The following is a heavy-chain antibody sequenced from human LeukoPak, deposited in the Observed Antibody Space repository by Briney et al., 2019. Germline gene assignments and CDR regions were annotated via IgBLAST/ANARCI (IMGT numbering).Heavy chain of an antibody. CDR3: ARGRSRANYYGSGSLAGYGMDV. CDR2: INHSGST. D-gene: IGHD3-10*01. Sequence: SETLSLTCTVSGGSISSSSYYWSWIRQPPGKGLEWIGEINHSGSTNYNPSLKSRVTISVDTSKNQFSLKLSSVTAADTAVYYCARGRSRANYYGSGSLAGYGMDVWGQGTTVTVSS. J-gene: IGHJ6*02. V-gene: IGHV4-39*07. CDR1: GGSISSSSYY.